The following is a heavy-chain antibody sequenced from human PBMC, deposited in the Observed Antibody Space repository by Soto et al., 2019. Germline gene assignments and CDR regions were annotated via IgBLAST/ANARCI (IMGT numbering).Heavy chain of an antibody. CDR2: IWYDGSNK. V-gene: IGHV3-33*01. CDR3: ARGLPDCSGGSCYSLEPWFDP. J-gene: IGHJ5*02. D-gene: IGHD2-15*01. CDR1: GFTFSSYG. Sequence: PGGSLRLSCAASGFTFSSYGMHWVRQAPGKGLEWVAVIWYDGSNKYYADSVKGRFTISRDNSKNTLYLQMNSLRAEDTAVYYCARGLPDCSGGSCYSLEPWFDPWGQGTLVTVSS.